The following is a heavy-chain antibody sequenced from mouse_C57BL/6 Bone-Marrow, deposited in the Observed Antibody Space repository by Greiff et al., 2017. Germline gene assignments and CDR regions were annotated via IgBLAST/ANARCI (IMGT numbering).Heavy chain of an antibody. D-gene: IGHD1-1*01. CDR2: IYPGSGNT. J-gene: IGHJ3*01. Sequence: QVQLQQSGAELVRPGASVKLSCKASGYTFTDYYINWVKQRPGQGLEWIARIYPGSGNTYYNEKFKGKATLTAEKSSSTAYMQLSSLTSEDSAVYFCARSDYYGSSGAYWGQGTLVTVSA. CDR1: GYTFTDYY. V-gene: IGHV1-76*01. CDR3: ARSDYYGSSGAY.